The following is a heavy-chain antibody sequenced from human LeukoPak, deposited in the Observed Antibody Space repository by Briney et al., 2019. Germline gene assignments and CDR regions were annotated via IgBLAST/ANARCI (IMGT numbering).Heavy chain of an antibody. V-gene: IGHV1-69*01. Sequence: SVKVSCKASGGTFSSYAISWVRPAPGQGLEWMGGIIPIFGTANYAQKFQGRVTTTADASPSTGYMELSSLRSPDTAVYYCARDPPGGNFWSGYRVASRLDPWGQGTLVTVSS. D-gene: IGHD3-3*01. CDR3: ARDPPGGNFWSGYRVASRLDP. CDR1: GGTFSSYA. J-gene: IGHJ5*02. CDR2: IIPIFGTA.